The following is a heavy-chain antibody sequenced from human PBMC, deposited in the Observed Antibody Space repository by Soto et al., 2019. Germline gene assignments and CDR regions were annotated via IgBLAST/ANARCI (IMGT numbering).Heavy chain of an antibody. D-gene: IGHD3-9*01. Sequence: QVQLVQSGAEVKKPGASVKVSCKASGYTFTSYGISWVRQAPGQGLEWMGWISAYNGNTNYAQKLQGRVTMTTDTSTRTADVELRSLRSDDTAVYYCARGYYDILTGYLGTYYYYYGMDVWGQGTTVTVSS. CDR3: ARGYYDILTGYLGTYYYYYGMDV. CDR1: GYTFTSYG. CDR2: ISAYNGNT. V-gene: IGHV1-18*04. J-gene: IGHJ6*02.